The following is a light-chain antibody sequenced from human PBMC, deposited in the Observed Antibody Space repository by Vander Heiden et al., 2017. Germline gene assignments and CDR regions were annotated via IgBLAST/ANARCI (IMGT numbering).Light chain of an antibody. CDR3: SSYAGSNYWV. Sequence: QSALTQPPSASESPGQSVTISCTGTSSDVGGYNYVSWYQHHPGKAPKLRRYEVNKRPSGVPDRFSGSKSGNTAFLTVSGLQAEDEADDYCSSYAGSNYWVFGGGTKLTVL. CDR2: EVN. CDR1: SSDVGGYNY. J-gene: IGLJ3*02. V-gene: IGLV2-8*01.